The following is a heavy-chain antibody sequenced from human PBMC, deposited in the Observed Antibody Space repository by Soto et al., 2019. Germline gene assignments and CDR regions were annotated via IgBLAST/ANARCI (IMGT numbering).Heavy chain of an antibody. CDR2: ISYDGRRK. CDR1: GFTFSFFD. CDR3: ARASECVKPRRSALDV. D-gene: IGHD2-2*01. Sequence: GGSLRISCVGSGFTFSFFDLHWVRQATGKAVEWVSLISYDGRRKFYADSVKGRVTISRDNSKHTVSLQLNSLGVEDTAVYYCARASECVKPRRSALDVWGPGTTVTDSS. J-gene: IGHJ6*02. V-gene: IGHV3-30*04.